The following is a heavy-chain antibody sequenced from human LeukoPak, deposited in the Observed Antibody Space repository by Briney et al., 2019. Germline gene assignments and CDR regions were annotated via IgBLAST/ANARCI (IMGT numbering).Heavy chain of an antibody. CDR1: GGSINSYY. V-gene: IGHV4-59*12. D-gene: IGHD2-2*01. Sequence: PSETLSLTCTVSGGSINSYYWSWIRQPPGKGLEWIGYIYYSGSTNYNPSLKSRVTISVDTSKSQFALKLSSVTAADTAVYYCARTRRDIVVVPAASYNWFDPWGQGTLVTVSS. CDR2: IYYSGST. J-gene: IGHJ5*02. CDR3: ARTRRDIVVVPAASYNWFDP.